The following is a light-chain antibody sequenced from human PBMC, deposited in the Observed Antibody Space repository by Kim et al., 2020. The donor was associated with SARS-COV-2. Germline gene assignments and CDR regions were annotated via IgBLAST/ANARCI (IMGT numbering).Light chain of an antibody. CDR3: QKYNTAPRT. CDR2: AAS. V-gene: IGKV1-27*01. CDR1: QDISNY. J-gene: IGKJ1*01. Sequence: ASVGDRVTITCRASQDISNYLAWYQQKPGRVPKLLIYAASALQSGVPSRFSGSGSETDFTLTISSLQPEDVATYYCQKYNTAPRTFGQGTKVDIK.